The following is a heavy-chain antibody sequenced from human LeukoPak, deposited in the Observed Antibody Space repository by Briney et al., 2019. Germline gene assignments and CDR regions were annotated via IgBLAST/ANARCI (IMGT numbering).Heavy chain of an antibody. Sequence: GGSLRLSCAASGFTFGSYGMSWVRQAPGKGLEWVSGISGSGGSTYYADSVKGRLTISRDNSKNTLYLQMNSLKTEDTAVYYCTKYKAYYFDYWGQGTLVTVSS. CDR2: ISGSGGST. CDR1: GFTFGSYG. V-gene: IGHV3-23*01. CDR3: TKYKAYYFDY. D-gene: IGHD1-14*01. J-gene: IGHJ4*02.